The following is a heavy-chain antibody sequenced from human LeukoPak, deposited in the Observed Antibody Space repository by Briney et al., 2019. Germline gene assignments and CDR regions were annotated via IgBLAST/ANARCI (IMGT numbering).Heavy chain of an antibody. D-gene: IGHD2-2*01. Sequence: ASVKVSCKASGYTFTGYYMHWVRQAPGQGLEWMGWINPNSGGTNYAQKFQGRVTMTRDMSISTAYMELSRLRSDDTAVYYCARDQYCSSTSCYDTQFDYYYYYGMDVWGQGTTVTVSS. CDR2: INPNSGGT. J-gene: IGHJ6*02. V-gene: IGHV1-2*02. CDR1: GYTFTGYY. CDR3: ARDQYCSSTSCYDTQFDYYYYYGMDV.